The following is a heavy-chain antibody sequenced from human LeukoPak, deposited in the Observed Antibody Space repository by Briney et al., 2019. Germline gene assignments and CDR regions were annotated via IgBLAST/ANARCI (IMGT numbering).Heavy chain of an antibody. CDR1: GGSISSYY. J-gene: IGHJ4*02. D-gene: IGHD5-18*01. Sequence: SETLSLTCTVSGGSISSYYWSWIRQPAGKGLEWIGRIYTSGSTNYNPSLKSRVTMSVDTSKNQFSLKLSSVTAADTAVYYCARLTGTRGYSYGYFDYWGQGALVTVSS. V-gene: IGHV4-4*07. CDR2: IYTSGST. CDR3: ARLTGTRGYSYGYFDY.